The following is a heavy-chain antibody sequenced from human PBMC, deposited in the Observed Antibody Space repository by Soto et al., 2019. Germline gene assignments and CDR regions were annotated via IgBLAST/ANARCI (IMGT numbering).Heavy chain of an antibody. CDR3: ASMTIGYSSQRRGEDAFDI. Sequence: QLQLQESGPGLVKPSETLSLTCTVSGGSIISSSYYWGWIRQPPGKVLEGIGSIYYSGSTYYNPSLKSRVTISVDTSKNQFSLKLSSVTAADTAVYYCASMTIGYSSQRRGEDAFDIWGQGTMVTVSS. CDR1: GGSIISSSYY. CDR2: IYYSGST. V-gene: IGHV4-39*01. D-gene: IGHD6-13*01. J-gene: IGHJ3*02.